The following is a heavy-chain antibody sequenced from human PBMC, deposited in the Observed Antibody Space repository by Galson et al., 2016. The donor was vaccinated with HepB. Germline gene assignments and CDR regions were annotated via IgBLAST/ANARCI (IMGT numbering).Heavy chain of an antibody. J-gene: IGHJ4*02. CDR2: IHSGGTT. V-gene: IGHV3-53*01. D-gene: IGHD2-2*01. CDR1: GFNFRGYW. Sequence: SLRLSCAASGFNFRGYWMSWVRQAPGKGLEWVSIIHSGGTTYYADSVKGRFTISKDNSKNTLYLQMNSLRAEDTAVYYCARAPVTSTTCCYYFDYWGQGTLVTVSS. CDR3: ARAPVTSTTCCYYFDY.